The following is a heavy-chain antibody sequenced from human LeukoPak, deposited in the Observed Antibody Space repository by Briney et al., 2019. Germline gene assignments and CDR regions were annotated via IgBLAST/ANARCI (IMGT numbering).Heavy chain of an antibody. D-gene: IGHD6-6*01. Sequence: GRSLRLSCAASGFTFSNYGLHWVRQAPGKGLEWVSTISGSGGSTYYADSVKGRFTISRDNAKNSLYLQMNSLRAEDTAVYYCARVGEYSSSSGAYYYGMDVWGQGTTVTVSS. CDR1: GFTFSNYG. CDR2: ISGSGGST. V-gene: IGHV3-21*01. CDR3: ARVGEYSSSSGAYYYGMDV. J-gene: IGHJ6*02.